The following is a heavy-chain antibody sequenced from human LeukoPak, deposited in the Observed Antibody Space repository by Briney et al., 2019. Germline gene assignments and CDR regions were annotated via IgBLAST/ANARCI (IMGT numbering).Heavy chain of an antibody. CDR2: VYHEDGET. V-gene: IGHV1-69-2*01. Sequence: ASVKVSCKVSGYSFSDYYIHWVTQAPGKGGEGVGLVYHEDGETIYAEKLEGRVTMIGDSDTDTAYMEVKSLKSEATAVYYCAKGNGDYGNWFDPWGQGAPVTVSS. J-gene: IGHJ5*02. CDR1: GYSFSDYY. D-gene: IGHD4-17*01. CDR3: AKGNGDYGNWFDP.